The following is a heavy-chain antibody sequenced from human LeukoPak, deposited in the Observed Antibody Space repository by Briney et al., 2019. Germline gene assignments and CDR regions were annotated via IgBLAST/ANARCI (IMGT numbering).Heavy chain of an antibody. J-gene: IGHJ3*02. Sequence: GGSLRLSCAASGFTFTDYYMSWIRQAPGQGLEWVSYISSSGSTIYYADSVKGRFTISRDNAKNSLYLQMNSLRAEDTAVYYCARDRLRFLEWLLQKSDAFDIWGQGTMVAVSS. CDR3: ARDRLRFLEWLLQKSDAFDI. CDR1: GFTFTDYY. V-gene: IGHV3-11*04. CDR2: ISSSGSTI. D-gene: IGHD3-3*01.